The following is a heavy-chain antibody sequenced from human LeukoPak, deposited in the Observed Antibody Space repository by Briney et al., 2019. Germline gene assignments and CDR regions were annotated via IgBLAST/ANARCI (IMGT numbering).Heavy chain of an antibody. CDR1: GGSISSYY. D-gene: IGHD5-12*01. V-gene: IGHV4-59*08. J-gene: IGHJ4*02. CDR2: IYYSGST. CDR3: ARHSPDGYSGFDY. Sequence: SETLSLTCTVSGGSISSYYWSWIRQPPGKGLEWIGYIYYSGSTNYNPSLKSRVTISVDTSKNQFSLKLSSVTAADTAVYYCARHSPDGYSGFDYWDQGTLVTVSS.